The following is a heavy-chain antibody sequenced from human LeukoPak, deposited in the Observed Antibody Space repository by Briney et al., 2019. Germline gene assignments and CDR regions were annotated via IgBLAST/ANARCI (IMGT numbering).Heavy chain of an antibody. Sequence: PGGSLRLSCAASGFTFSSYWMHWVPQVPGKGLVWVARINPGGSSITYADSVKGRFTTSRDNAKNTLYLQMDSLRAEDTAVYYCAREKYWGQGTLVTVSS. CDR3: AREKY. V-gene: IGHV3-74*01. J-gene: IGHJ4*02. CDR2: INPGGSSI. CDR1: GFTFSSYW.